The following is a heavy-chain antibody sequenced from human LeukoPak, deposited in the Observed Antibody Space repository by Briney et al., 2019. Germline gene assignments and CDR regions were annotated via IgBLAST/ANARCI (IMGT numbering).Heavy chain of an antibody. D-gene: IGHD3-10*01. J-gene: IGHJ4*02. CDR3: ARDDYYGSGSTFDY. Sequence: ASVKVSCKASGYTFAFYGISWVRQAPGQGLEWMGWISADNGNTNYAQNLQGRVTMTTDTSTNTAYMELRSLRSDDSAVYYCARDDYYGSGSTFDYWGQGTLVTVSS. CDR1: GYTFAFYG. CDR2: ISADNGNT. V-gene: IGHV1-18*01.